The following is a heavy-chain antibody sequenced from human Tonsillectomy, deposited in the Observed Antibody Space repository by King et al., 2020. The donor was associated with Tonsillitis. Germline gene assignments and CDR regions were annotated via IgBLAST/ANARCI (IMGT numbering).Heavy chain of an antibody. CDR2: IKGDGSLK. D-gene: IGHD3-22*01. CDR3: VRYMNYHDCYIYYDVFHI. J-gene: IGHJ3*02. V-gene: IGHV3-7*01. Sequence: EVQLVESGGGLVQPGGSLRLSCAASGFTFSRYWMIWIRQAPGKGLEWVANIKGDGSLKYYVDPVKGRFTISRDNAKSSLYLQMNSLRVEDTAVYYCVRYMNYHDCYIYYDVFHIWGQGTMVTVSS. CDR1: GFTFSRYW.